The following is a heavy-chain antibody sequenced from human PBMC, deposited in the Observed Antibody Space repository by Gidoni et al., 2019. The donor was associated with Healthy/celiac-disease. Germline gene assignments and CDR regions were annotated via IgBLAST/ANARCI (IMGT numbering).Heavy chain of an antibody. CDR2: INPNSGGT. D-gene: IGHD3-3*01. J-gene: IGHJ6*02. CDR1: GYPSTAYY. CDR3: ARALRFLEWLPFPDYYGMDV. V-gene: IGHV1-2*02. Sequence: VQLVQSGAEVKKPGASVMVPCTASGYPSTAYYRHWVRQDPGQGLEWMGWINPNSGGTNYAKKFKGRVTMTRDTSISKDYMELSRLRSDDTAVYYCARALRFLEWLPFPDYYGMDVWGQGTTVTVSS.